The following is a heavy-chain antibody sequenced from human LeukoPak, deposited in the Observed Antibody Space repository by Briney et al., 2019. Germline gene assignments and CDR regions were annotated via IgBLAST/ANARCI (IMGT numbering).Heavy chain of an antibody. CDR2: ISSAGTYM. J-gene: IGHJ4*02. CDR1: GFAFSNYA. Sequence: GGSLRPSCAASGFAFSNYAMNWVRQAPGKGLEWVSTISSAGTYMYYADSVKGRFTISRDNIQRSVYLQMNSLRAEDTAVYYCAREYYYDTDAGNYWGPGTLVTVSS. V-gene: IGHV3-21*01. D-gene: IGHD3-22*01. CDR3: AREYYYDTDAGNY.